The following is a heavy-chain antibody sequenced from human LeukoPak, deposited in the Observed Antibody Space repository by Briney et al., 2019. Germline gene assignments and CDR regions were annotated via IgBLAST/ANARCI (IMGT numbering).Heavy chain of an antibody. CDR2: ISGSGGST. CDR1: GFTFSSYA. V-gene: IGHV3-23*01. CDR3: AKDRLYSSGTDAFDI. J-gene: IGHJ3*02. Sequence: PGGSLRLSCAASGFTFSSYAMSWARQAPGKGLEWVSAISGSGGSTYYADSVKGRFTISRDNSKNTLYLQMNSLRAEDTAVYYCAKDRLYSSGTDAFDIWGQGTMVTVSS. D-gene: IGHD6-19*01.